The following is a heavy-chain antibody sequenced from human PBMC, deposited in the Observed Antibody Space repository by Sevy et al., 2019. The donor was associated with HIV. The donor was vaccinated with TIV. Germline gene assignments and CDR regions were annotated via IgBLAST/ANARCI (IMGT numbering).Heavy chain of an antibody. CDR3: AREERYSSSPFDY. J-gene: IGHJ4*02. Sequence: GGSLRLSCAASGFTFTEFVMSWVRQAPGKGLEWVSTINSGGGSTYYADSVKGRFTISRDNSQNTLDLQMNSLRAEDTAVYYCAREERYSSSPFDYWGQGTLVTVSS. D-gene: IGHD6-6*01. V-gene: IGHV3-23*01. CDR2: INSGGGST. CDR1: GFTFTEFV.